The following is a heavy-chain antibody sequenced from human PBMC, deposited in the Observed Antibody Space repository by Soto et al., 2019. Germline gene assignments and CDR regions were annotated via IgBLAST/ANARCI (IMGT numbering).Heavy chain of an antibody. CDR1: GASISSSSYY. J-gene: IGHJ6*02. Sequence: ASETLSLTCTVSGASISSSSYYWGWIRQPPGKGLEWIGSIYYSGSTYYNPSLKSRVTISVDTSKNQFSLKLSSVTAADTAVYYCARHFGAVWFGEEFYYYGMDVWGQGTTVT. CDR2: IYYSGST. D-gene: IGHD3-10*01. V-gene: IGHV4-39*01. CDR3: ARHFGAVWFGEEFYYYGMDV.